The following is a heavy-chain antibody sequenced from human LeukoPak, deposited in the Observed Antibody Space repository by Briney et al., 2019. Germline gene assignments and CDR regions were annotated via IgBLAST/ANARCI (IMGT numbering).Heavy chain of an antibody. D-gene: IGHD4-17*01. V-gene: IGHV1-2*02. CDR2: INPNSGGT. CDR3: VRARRGTVTNYYYYYMDV. Sequence: ASVKVSCKASGYTFTGYYMHWVRQAPGQGLEWMGWINPNSGGTNYAQKFQGRVTMTRDTSISTAYMELSRLRSDDTAVYYCVRARRGTVTNYYYYYMDVWGKGTTVTVSS. CDR1: GYTFTGYY. J-gene: IGHJ6*03.